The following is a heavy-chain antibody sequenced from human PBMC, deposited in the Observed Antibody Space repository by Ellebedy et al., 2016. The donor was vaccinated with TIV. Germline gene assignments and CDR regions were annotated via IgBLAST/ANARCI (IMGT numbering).Heavy chain of an antibody. D-gene: IGHD3-16*02. CDR1: GYTFTSYG. Sequence: AASVKVSCKASGYTFTSYGITWLRQATGQGLEWMGWMNPNSGNTEYAQKFQGRGTMIRNNSITTAFMELSNLRSEDTAVYYCAGGPFMITFGGVIMDVWGQGTTVTVSS. CDR2: MNPNSGNT. J-gene: IGHJ6*02. CDR3: AGGPFMITFGGVIMDV. V-gene: IGHV1-8*02.